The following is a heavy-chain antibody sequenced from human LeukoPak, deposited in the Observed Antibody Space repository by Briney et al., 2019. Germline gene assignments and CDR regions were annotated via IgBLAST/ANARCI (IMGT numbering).Heavy chain of an antibody. CDR3: ARGHYGMDV. Sequence: PGGSLRLSCAASGFPFNNYYMTWIRQAPGKGLEWVPYISTSSDTNYADSVQGRFSVSRDNAKNSLYLQMNSLRAEDTAVYYCARGHYGMDVWGQGTTVTVSS. V-gene: IGHV3-11*06. CDR2: ISTSSDT. CDR1: GFPFNNYY. J-gene: IGHJ6*02.